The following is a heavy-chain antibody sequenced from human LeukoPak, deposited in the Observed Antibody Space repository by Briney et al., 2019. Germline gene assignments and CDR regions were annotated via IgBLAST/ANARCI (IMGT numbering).Heavy chain of an antibody. D-gene: IGHD3-10*01. CDR3: ARGGYYGSGNDFRFDP. CDR1: VGSISSYY. Sequence: SETLSLTRTVSVGSISSYYWGWIRQSPGKGLECIGYIHYTGSTNYNLSLKSRVPISVETSKNQFYLKLKSVTAADTAVYYCARGGYYGSGNDFRFDPWGQGTLVTVSS. V-gene: IGHV4-59*01. CDR2: IHYTGST. J-gene: IGHJ5*02.